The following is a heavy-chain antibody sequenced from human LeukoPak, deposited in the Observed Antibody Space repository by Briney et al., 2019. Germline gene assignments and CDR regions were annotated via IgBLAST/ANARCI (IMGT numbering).Heavy chain of an antibody. CDR1: GGSLNGGSSTFY. CDR2: IFHSGST. CDR3: ARMIVPPWYYYYMDV. Sequence: SETLSLTCTVSGGSLNGGSSTFYWSWIRQPPGKGLEWIGYIFHSGSTNYNPSLFSRVTMSVDTSKNQFSLKLSSVTASDTALYYCARMIVPPWYYYYMDVWGKGTTVTVS. D-gene: IGHD2-8*01. V-gene: IGHV4-61*01. J-gene: IGHJ6*03.